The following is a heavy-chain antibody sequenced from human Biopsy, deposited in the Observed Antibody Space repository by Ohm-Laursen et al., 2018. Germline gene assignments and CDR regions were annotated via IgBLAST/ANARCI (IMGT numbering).Heavy chain of an antibody. V-gene: IGHV4-59*11. Sequence: GTLSLTCTVSGGSFTGHYWSWIRQPPGKGLEWIGHISYTGYTSYNASLKSRVTISVDTSRNHFSLKLSSLTAADTAVYYCARGSNDFGGLYFPRWGQGTLLTVSS. J-gene: IGHJ4*02. CDR1: GGSFTGHY. CDR3: ARGSNDFGGLYFPR. D-gene: IGHD4-23*01. CDR2: ISYTGYT.